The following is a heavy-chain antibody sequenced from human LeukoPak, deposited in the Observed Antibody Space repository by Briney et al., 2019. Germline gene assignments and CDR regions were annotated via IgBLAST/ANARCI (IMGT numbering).Heavy chain of an antibody. V-gene: IGHV3-48*03. D-gene: IGHD3-10*01. CDR3: ARVWFGDLDY. Sequence: GGSLRLSCAASGFTFSSYEMNWVRQAPGKGLEWVSYISSSGSTIYYADSVKGRFTISRDNAKNSLYLQMNSLRAEDTAVYYCARVWFGDLDYWGQGTLVTVSS. CDR2: ISSSGSTI. J-gene: IGHJ4*02. CDR1: GFTFSSYE.